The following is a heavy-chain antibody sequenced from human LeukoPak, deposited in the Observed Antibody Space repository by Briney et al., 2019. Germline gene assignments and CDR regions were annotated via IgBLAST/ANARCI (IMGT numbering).Heavy chain of an antibody. D-gene: IGHD5-18*01. J-gene: IGHJ6*02. Sequence: GGSLRLSCAASGFTFSSYWMSWVRQAPGKGLEWVANIKQDGSEKYYVDSVKGRFTISRDNAKNSLYLQMNGLRAEDTAVYYCARDHTAIYYGMDVWGQGTTVTVSS. CDR2: IKQDGSEK. CDR3: ARDHTAIYYGMDV. CDR1: GFTFSSYW. V-gene: IGHV3-7*01.